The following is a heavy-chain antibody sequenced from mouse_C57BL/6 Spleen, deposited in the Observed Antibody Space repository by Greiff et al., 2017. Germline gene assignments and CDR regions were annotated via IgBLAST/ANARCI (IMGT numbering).Heavy chain of an antibody. V-gene: IGHV1-69*01. Sequence: QVQLQQPGAELVMPGASVKLSCKASGYTFTSYWMHWVKQRPGQGLEWIGEIDPSDSYTNYNQKFKGKSTLTVDKSSSTAYMQLSSLTSEDSAVYYGARSDDDYGFDYWGQGTTLTVSS. D-gene: IGHD2-4*01. J-gene: IGHJ2*01. CDR2: IDPSDSYT. CDR3: ARSDDDYGFDY. CDR1: GYTFTSYW.